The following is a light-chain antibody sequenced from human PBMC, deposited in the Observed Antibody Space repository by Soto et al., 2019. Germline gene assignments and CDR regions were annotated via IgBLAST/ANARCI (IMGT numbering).Light chain of an antibody. V-gene: IGKV3D-15*01. Sequence: EIVMTQSPATLPVSPGERASLSCRASQTVSSNLGWYQQKPGQAPRLLMYNASTRATGIPARFSGSGSGTEFTLTSSILQSEDVAVYYCQHYTSWPRTFGGGTKVDIK. CDR2: NAS. CDR3: QHYTSWPRT. CDR1: QTVSSN. J-gene: IGKJ4*01.